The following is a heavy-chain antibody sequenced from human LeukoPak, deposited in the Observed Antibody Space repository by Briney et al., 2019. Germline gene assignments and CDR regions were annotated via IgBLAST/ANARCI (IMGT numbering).Heavy chain of an antibody. CDR3: ARDLRQSITGTWFDP. CDR2: IKQDGSEK. CDR1: GFTFSSYW. V-gene: IGHV3-7*01. D-gene: IGHD1-20*01. J-gene: IGHJ5*02. Sequence: PGGSLRLSCAASGFTFSSYWMSWVRQAPGKGLEWVANIKQDGSEKYYVDSVKGRFTISRDNAKNSLYLQMNSLRAEDTAVYYCARDLRQSITGTWFDPWGQGTLVTVPS.